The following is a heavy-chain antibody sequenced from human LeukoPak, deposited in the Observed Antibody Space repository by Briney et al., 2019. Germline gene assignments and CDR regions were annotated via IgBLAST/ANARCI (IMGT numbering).Heavy chain of an antibody. D-gene: IGHD4-17*01. J-gene: IGHJ3*02. Sequence: PSETLSLTCAVYGGSFSDNYWSWIRQPPGKGLEWIGEINHSGSTNYSPSLRSRVTTSVDTSKNQFSLNLRSVTAADTAVYYCASPTTVTMSAYRAFDIWGQGTMVTVSA. V-gene: IGHV4-34*01. CDR3: ASPTTVTMSAYRAFDI. CDR1: GGSFSDNY. CDR2: INHSGST.